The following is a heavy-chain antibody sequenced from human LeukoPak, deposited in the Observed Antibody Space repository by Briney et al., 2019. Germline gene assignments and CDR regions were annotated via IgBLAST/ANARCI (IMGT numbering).Heavy chain of an antibody. D-gene: IGHD2-15*01. CDR2: INPNSGGT. CDR3: VYCSGGSCYYFDY. Sequence: ASVKVSCKASGYTLTGYYMHWVRQAPGQGLEWMGWINPNSGGTNYAQKFQGRVTMTRDTSISTAYMELSRLRSDDTAVYYCVYCSGGSCYYFDYWGQGTLVTVSS. V-gene: IGHV1-2*02. J-gene: IGHJ4*02. CDR1: GYTLTGYY.